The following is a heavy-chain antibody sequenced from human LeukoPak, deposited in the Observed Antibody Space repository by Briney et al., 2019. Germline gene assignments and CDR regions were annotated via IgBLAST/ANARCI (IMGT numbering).Heavy chain of an antibody. CDR3: TRYDLSTYARRAFDY. J-gene: IGHJ4*02. V-gene: IGHV3-23*05. CDR1: GFTFSNYG. D-gene: IGHD3-16*01. CDR2: ISGTRDTI. Sequence: GGSLRLSCAASGFTFSNYGMGWVRQSPGKGLEWVSVISGTRDTIHYADSVKGRFTVSRDNSKNILYMQMNRLAAEDTAVYYCTRYDLSTYARRAFDYWGQGTLVAVSS.